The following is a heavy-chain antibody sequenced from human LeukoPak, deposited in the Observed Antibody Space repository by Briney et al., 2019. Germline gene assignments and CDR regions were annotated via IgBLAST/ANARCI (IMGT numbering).Heavy chain of an antibody. CDR3: ATLGYCGGGNCYSTLDY. D-gene: IGHD2-15*01. J-gene: IGHJ4*02. CDR2: IYYSGSP. CDR1: GASISSSGYY. V-gene: IGHV4-39*01. Sequence: SETLSLTCTVSGASISSSGYYWGWIRQPPGKGLEWIASIYYSGSPYFNPSLMGRVTISIDTSKNQFSLKLSSVTAADTAVYFCATLGYCGGGNCYSTLDYWGQGTLVTVSS.